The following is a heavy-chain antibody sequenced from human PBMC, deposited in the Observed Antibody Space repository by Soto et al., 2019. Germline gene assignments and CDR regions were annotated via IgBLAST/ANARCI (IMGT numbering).Heavy chain of an antibody. CDR1: GGTFSSYA. CDR2: IIPIFGTA. CDR3: ARDRPLGYCSGGSCYGPRWFDP. Sequence: SVKVSCKASGGTFSSYAISWVRQAPGQGLEWMGGIIPIFGTANYAQKFQGRVTITADESTSTAYMELSSLRSEDTAVYYCARDRPLGYCSGGSCYGPRWFDPWGQGTLVTVSS. D-gene: IGHD2-15*01. J-gene: IGHJ5*02. V-gene: IGHV1-69*13.